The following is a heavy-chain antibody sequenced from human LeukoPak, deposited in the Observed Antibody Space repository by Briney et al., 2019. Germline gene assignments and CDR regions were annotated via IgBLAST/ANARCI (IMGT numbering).Heavy chain of an antibody. CDR2: IYYSGST. Sequence: SESLSLTCTVSGGSISSYYWSWIRQPPGKGLEWIGYIYYSGSTNYNPSLKSRVTISVDTSKNQFSLKLSSVTAEDTAVYYCANPFKYGSGSYILQPFDYWGQGTLVTVSS. CDR3: ANPFKYGSGSYILQPFDY. V-gene: IGHV4-59*12. CDR1: GGSISSYY. D-gene: IGHD3-10*01. J-gene: IGHJ4*02.